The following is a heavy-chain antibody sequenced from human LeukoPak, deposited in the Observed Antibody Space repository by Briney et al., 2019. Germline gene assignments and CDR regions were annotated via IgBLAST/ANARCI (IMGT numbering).Heavy chain of an antibody. CDR3: ARGDGDGWANYFDN. Sequence: SETLSLTCTVSGDSISSGGYYWNWIRQHPGKGLEWNGYIYYTGSTDYNPSLKSRVTMSVDTSKNQFSLNLSSVSAADTAVYYCARGDGDGWANYFDNWGQGTLVTVSS. V-gene: IGHV4-31*03. J-gene: IGHJ4*02. CDR1: GDSISSGGYY. CDR2: IYYTGST. D-gene: IGHD5-24*01.